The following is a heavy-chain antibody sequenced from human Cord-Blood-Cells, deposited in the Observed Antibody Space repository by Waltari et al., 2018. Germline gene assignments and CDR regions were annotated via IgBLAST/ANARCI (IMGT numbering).Heavy chain of an antibody. Sequence: QVQLQQWGAGLLKPSETLSLTCAVYGGSFSGSYWSWIRQPPGKGLEWIGEISHSGSTNYNPSLKSRVTISVDTSKNQFSLKLSSVTAADTAVYYCARLAAAGTKCFDYWGQGTLVTVSS. CDR3: ARLAAAGTKCFDY. D-gene: IGHD6-13*01. CDR1: GGSFSGSY. V-gene: IGHV4-34*01. CDR2: ISHSGST. J-gene: IGHJ4*02.